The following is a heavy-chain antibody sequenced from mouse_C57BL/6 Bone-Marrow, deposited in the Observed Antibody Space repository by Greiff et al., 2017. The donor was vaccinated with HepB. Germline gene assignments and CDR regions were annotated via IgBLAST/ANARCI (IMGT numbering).Heavy chain of an antibody. J-gene: IGHJ2*01. D-gene: IGHD1-1*01. CDR3: PVLLRNY. CDR2: IDPENGDT. CDR1: GFNIKDDY. V-gene: IGHV14-4*01. Sequence: EVMLVESGAELVRPGASVKLSCTASGFNIKDDYMHWVKQRPEQGLEWIGWIDPENGDTEYASKFQGKATITADTSSNTAYLQLSSLTSEDTAVYYCPVLLRNYWGQGTTLTVSS.